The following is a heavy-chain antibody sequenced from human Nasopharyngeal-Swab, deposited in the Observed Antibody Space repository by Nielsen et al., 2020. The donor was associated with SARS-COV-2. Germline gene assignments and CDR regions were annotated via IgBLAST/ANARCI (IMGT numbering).Heavy chain of an antibody. J-gene: IGHJ4*02. V-gene: IGHV3-21*01. D-gene: IGHD1-1*01. CDR2: ISSSSSYI. CDR1: GFTFSRYG. CDR3: ARASRGTSTRTFDY. Sequence: GESLKISCAASGFTFSRYGMHWVRQVPGKGLEWVSSISSSSSYIYYADSVKGRFTISRDNAKNSLYLQMNSLRAEDTAVYYCARASRGTSTRTFDYWGQGTLVTVSS.